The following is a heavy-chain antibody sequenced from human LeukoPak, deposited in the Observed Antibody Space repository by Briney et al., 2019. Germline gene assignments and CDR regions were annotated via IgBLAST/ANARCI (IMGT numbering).Heavy chain of an antibody. D-gene: IGHD3-3*02. Sequence: LSLTCSVSDNSITMYYWTWIRQAPGKGLEWISYISSSSSGKQYADAVKGRFTISRDNAKNSVYLQMNSLRAEDTAIYYCARGGISSLGWFDPRGQGTLVTVSS. CDR2: ISSSSSGK. CDR1: DNSITMYY. V-gene: IGHV3-11*04. J-gene: IGHJ5*02. CDR3: ARGGISSLGWFDP.